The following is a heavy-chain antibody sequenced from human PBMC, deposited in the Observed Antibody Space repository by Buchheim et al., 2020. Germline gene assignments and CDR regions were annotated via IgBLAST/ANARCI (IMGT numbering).Heavy chain of an antibody. CDR3: AKGEYCGGDCYSVAFDI. V-gene: IGHV3-30*18. J-gene: IGHJ3*02. D-gene: IGHD2-21*02. CDR2: ISYDGSNK. CDR1: GFTFSSYG. Sequence: QVQLVESGGGVVQPGRSLRLSCAASGFTFSSYGMHWVRQAPGKGLEWVAVISYDGSNKYYADSVKGRFTISRDNSKNTLYLQMNSLRAEDTAVYYCAKGEYCGGDCYSVAFDIWGQGT.